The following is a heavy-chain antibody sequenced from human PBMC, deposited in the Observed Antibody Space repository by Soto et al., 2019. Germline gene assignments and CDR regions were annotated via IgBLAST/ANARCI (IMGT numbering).Heavy chain of an antibody. V-gene: IGHV4-34*01. CDR2: INHSGST. J-gene: IGHJ5*02. CDR1: GGSISYEYYH. Sequence: PSETLSLTCTVSGGSISYEYYHWTWIRQSPGKGLEWIGEINHSGSTNYNPSLKSRVTISVDTSKNQFSLKLSSVTAADTAVYYCARGRSIFGVVIARTNWFDPWGQGTLVTVSS. D-gene: IGHD3-3*01. CDR3: ARGRSIFGVVIARTNWFDP.